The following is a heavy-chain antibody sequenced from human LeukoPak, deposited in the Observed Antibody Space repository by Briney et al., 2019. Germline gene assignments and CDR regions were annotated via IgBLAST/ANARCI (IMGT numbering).Heavy chain of an antibody. D-gene: IGHD1-1*01. CDR3: ARDAPDGNDAFDI. Sequence: PSETLSLTCTVSGGSISSYYWSWIRQPPGKGLEWIGYIYYSGSTYYNPSLRSRVTISVDTSKNQFSLKLSSVTAADTAVYYCARDAPDGNDAFDIWGQGTMVTVSS. J-gene: IGHJ3*02. V-gene: IGHV4-59*01. CDR2: IYYSGST. CDR1: GGSISSYY.